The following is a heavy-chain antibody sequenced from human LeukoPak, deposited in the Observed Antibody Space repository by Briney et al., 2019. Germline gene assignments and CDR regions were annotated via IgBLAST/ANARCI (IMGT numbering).Heavy chain of an antibody. CDR1: GYTFTSYG. CDR2: ISAYNGNT. J-gene: IGHJ4*02. Sequence: GASVKVSCKASGYTFTSYGFSWVRQAPGQGLEWMGWISAYNGNTNYAQKLQGRVTMTTDTSTSTAYMELRSLRSDDTAVYYCARNTYYYGSGSSYFDCWGQGTLVTVSS. CDR3: ARNTYYYGSGSSYFDC. V-gene: IGHV1-18*01. D-gene: IGHD3-10*01.